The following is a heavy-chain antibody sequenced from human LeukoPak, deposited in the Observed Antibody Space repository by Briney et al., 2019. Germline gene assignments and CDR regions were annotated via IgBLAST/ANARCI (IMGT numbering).Heavy chain of an antibody. Sequence: GGSLRLSCAASGFTFSSYVMNWVRQAPGKGLEWVSSVSRSAISTYYADSVKGRFTISRDNSKNTLYLQMNSLRAEDTAVYYCAKGLYYYDSSGYLTFDYWGQGTLVTVSS. V-gene: IGHV3-23*01. CDR2: VSRSAIST. CDR1: GFTFSSYV. J-gene: IGHJ4*02. D-gene: IGHD3-22*01. CDR3: AKGLYYYDSSGYLTFDY.